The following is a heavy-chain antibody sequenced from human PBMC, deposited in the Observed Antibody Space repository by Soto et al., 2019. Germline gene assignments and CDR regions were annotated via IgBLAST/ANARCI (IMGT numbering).Heavy chain of an antibody. CDR1: GGSISSYY. Sequence: SETLSLTCTVSGGSISSYYWSWIRQPPGKGLEWIGYIYYSGSTNYNPSLKSRVTISVDTSKNQFSLKLSSVTAADTAVYYCARGISRLQFFDIWGQGTMVTVSS. V-gene: IGHV4-59*01. CDR3: ARGISRLQFFDI. D-gene: IGHD4-4*01. CDR2: IYYSGST. J-gene: IGHJ3*02.